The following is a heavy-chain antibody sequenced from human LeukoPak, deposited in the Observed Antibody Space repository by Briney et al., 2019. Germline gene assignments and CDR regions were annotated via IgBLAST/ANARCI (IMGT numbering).Heavy chain of an antibody. CDR1: GGSFSGYY. CDR3: ARGPLKSSGWYSYFDY. Sequence: SETLSLTRAVYGGSFSGYYWSWIRQPPGKGLEWIGEIDHSGSTNYNPSLKSRVTISVDTSKNQFSLKLSSVTAADTAVYYCARGPLKSSGWYSYFDYWGQGTLVTVSS. D-gene: IGHD6-19*01. J-gene: IGHJ4*02. CDR2: IDHSGST. V-gene: IGHV4-34*01.